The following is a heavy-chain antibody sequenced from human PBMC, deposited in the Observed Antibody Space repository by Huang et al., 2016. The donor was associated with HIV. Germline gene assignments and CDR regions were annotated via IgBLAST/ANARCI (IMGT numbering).Heavy chain of an antibody. V-gene: IGHV4-34*02. D-gene: IGHD3-22*01. Sequence: QVQLQQWGARLVKPSETLSVTCAVFGGAFSGYYWTWIRQSPGKGLEWIGEINDSETTNYSPSLQSRVTILIDTSKNQFSLKLKSVTAADTAVYYCARGWGPTYYERPYYYWGQGTPITVS. CDR3: ARGWGPTYYERPYYY. CDR1: GGAFSGYY. J-gene: IGHJ4*02. CDR2: INDSETT.